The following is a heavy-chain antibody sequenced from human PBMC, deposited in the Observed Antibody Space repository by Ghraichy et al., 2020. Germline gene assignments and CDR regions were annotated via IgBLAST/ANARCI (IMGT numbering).Heavy chain of an antibody. CDR1: GFTFGDYA. V-gene: IGHV3-49*03. D-gene: IGHD5-18*01. CDR2: IRSKAYGGTT. Sequence: GGSLRLSCTASGFTFGDYAMSWFRQAPGKGLEWVGFIRSKAYGGTTEYAASVKGRFTISRDDSKSIAYLQMNSLKTEDTAVYYCTRDLGIQLWLGDYYYYYGMDVWGQGTTVTVSS. CDR3: TRDLGIQLWLGDYYYYYGMDV. J-gene: IGHJ6*02.